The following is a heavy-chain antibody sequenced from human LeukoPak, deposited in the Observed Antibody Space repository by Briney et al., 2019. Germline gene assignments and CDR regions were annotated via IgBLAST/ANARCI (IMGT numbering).Heavy chain of an antibody. CDR1: GGSISSYY. D-gene: IGHD2-15*01. V-gene: IGHV4-59*07. J-gene: IGHJ4*02. CDR3: ARSGYCSGGSCFFYFDY. CDR2: IYYSGST. Sequence: PSDTLSLTCTVSGGSISSYYWSWIRQPPGKGLEWIGYIYYSGSTNYYPSLKSRVTISADTSKNQFSLKLSSVTAADTAVYYCARSGYCSGGSCFFYFDYWGQGTLVTVSS.